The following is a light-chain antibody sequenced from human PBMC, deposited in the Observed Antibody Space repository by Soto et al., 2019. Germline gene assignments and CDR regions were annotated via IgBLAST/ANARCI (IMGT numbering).Light chain of an antibody. J-gene: IGKJ1*01. CDR1: QNIITY. V-gene: IGKV3-11*01. Sequence: IVLTQSPATLSLSPGKRATLSXRASQNIITYLFWYQQKPGXAPRXXXDDXSNRATGSPARLSGSGSGADFTLTISSLEPEYFAVYYCQQRSNWPRTFGQGTKVDIK. CDR2: DXS. CDR3: QQRSNWPRT.